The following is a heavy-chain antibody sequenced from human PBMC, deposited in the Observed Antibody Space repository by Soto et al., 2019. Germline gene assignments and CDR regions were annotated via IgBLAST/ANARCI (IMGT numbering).Heavy chain of an antibody. CDR1: GFTFSSYA. CDR3: AKDVSPKGYYDSSGYDY. Sequence: EVQLLESGGGLVQPGGSLRLSCAASGFTFSSYAMSWVRQAPGKGLEWVSAISGSGGSTYYADSVKGRFTISRDNSKNTLYLQMNSLRAEDTAVYYCAKDVSPKGYYDSSGYDYWGQGTLVTVSS. J-gene: IGHJ4*02. D-gene: IGHD3-22*01. V-gene: IGHV3-23*01. CDR2: ISGSGGST.